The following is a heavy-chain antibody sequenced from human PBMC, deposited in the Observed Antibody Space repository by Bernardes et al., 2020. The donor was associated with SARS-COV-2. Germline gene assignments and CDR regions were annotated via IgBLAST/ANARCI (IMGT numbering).Heavy chain of an antibody. Sequence: ASVKVSCKASGYTFTSYGIVWVRQAPGQGLEWMGWISAYNGNTNYAQKLQGRVTMTTDTSTSTAYMELRSLRSDDTAVYYCARQGIYGSGLLSYYGMDVWGQGTTVTVS. CDR1: GYTFTSYG. CDR3: ARQGIYGSGLLSYYGMDV. V-gene: IGHV1-18*01. D-gene: IGHD3-10*01. CDR2: ISAYNGNT. J-gene: IGHJ6*02.